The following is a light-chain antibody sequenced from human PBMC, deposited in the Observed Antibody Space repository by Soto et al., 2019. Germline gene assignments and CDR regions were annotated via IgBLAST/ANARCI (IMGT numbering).Light chain of an antibody. CDR2: AVR. Sequence: QSALTQPGSVSGSPGQSITISCSGTSRDVGAYNLVSWYQQRPGKSPKLFIYAVRNRPPGLSYRFSGSKSGNTDSLTISSLLPEDEADYFCSSFSSRNTLVFGGGTKVTVL. V-gene: IGLV2-14*01. J-gene: IGLJ2*01. CDR1: SRDVGAYNL. CDR3: SSFSSRNTLV.